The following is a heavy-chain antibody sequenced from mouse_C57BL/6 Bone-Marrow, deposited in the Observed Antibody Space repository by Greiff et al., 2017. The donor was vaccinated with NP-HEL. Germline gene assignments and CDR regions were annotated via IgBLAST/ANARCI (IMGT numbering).Heavy chain of an antibody. CDR1: GYTFTSYW. CDR2: IDPSDSYT. Sequence: QVQLQQPGAELVKPGASVKLSCKASGYTFTSYWMQWVKQRPGQGLEWIGEIDPSDSYTNYNQKFKGKATLTVDTSSSTAYMQLSSLTSEDSAVYYCARTPFAYWGRGTLVTVSA. V-gene: IGHV1-50*01. CDR3: ARTPFAY. J-gene: IGHJ3*01.